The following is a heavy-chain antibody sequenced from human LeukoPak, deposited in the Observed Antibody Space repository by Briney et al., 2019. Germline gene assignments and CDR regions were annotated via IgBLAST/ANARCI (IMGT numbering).Heavy chain of an antibody. CDR1: GDSLSSNSAA. Sequence: SQTLSLTCAISGDSLSSNSAAWNWLRQSPSRGLEWLGRTYYRSKWYNDYAVSVKSPITINPDTSKNQFSLQLNSVTPEDTAVYYCAREGDTIPFDYWGQGTLVTVSA. V-gene: IGHV6-1*01. D-gene: IGHD5-18*01. CDR3: AREGDTIPFDY. CDR2: TYYRSKWYN. J-gene: IGHJ4*02.